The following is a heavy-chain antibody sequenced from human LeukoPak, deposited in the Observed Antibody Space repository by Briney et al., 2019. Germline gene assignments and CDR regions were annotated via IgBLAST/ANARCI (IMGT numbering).Heavy chain of an antibody. J-gene: IGHJ6*03. CDR1: GYTFTSYG. D-gene: IGHD6-13*01. Sequence: ASVKVSCKASGYTFTSYGISWVRQAPGQGLEWMGWISAYNGNTNYAQKLQGRVTMTTDTSTSTAYMELRSLRSDDTAVYYCARLAAARPDYYYYYYMDVWGKGTTVTVSS. V-gene: IGHV1-18*01. CDR2: ISAYNGNT. CDR3: ARLAAARPDYYYYYYMDV.